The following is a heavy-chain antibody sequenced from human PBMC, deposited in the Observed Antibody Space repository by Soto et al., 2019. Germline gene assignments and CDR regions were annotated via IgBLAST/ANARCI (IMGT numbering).Heavy chain of an antibody. Sequence: EVQLVESGGGLVQPGGSLRLSCAASGFTVSTKYMSWVRQAPGKGLEWVSVIYSGGSTFYADSVRGRFTLSRDNSKNTVNLQMNSLRAEETAVYYCARDPWAADYCGQGTLVTVSS. CDR1: GFTVSTKY. CDR2: IYSGGST. J-gene: IGHJ4*02. D-gene: IGHD3-16*01. CDR3: ARDPWAADY. V-gene: IGHV3-66*01.